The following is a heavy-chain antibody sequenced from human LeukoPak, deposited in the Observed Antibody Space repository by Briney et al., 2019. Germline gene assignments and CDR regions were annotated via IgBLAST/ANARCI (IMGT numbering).Heavy chain of an antibody. Sequence: GGSLILSCAASGFTFSTYTMIWIRQAPGKGLEWVSAISGGGGGTYYADSVTGRFTISRGNSKNTLYLQMSSLRAEDTATYYCAKVLGSGTSPPRAFNIWGQGTMVTVSS. J-gene: IGHJ3*02. CDR3: AKVLGSGTSPPRAFNI. V-gene: IGHV3-23*01. CDR2: ISGGGGGT. CDR1: GFTFSTYT. D-gene: IGHD3-10*01.